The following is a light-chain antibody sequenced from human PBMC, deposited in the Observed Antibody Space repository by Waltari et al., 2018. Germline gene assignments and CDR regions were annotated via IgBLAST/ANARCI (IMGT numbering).Light chain of an antibody. Sequence: EIVLTQSPATLSLSPGQRATLSCRASQNVSNSLGWYQQKPGQPPRLLIYEASKRATGIPARFSGSGSGTDFTLTISSLEAEDFAVYYCQQRFNWPPITFGQGTRLEIK. J-gene: IGKJ5*01. V-gene: IGKV3-11*01. CDR3: QQRFNWPPIT. CDR1: QNVSNS. CDR2: EAS.